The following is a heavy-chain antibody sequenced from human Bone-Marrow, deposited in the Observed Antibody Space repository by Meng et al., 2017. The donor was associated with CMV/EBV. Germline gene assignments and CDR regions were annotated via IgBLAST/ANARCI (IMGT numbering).Heavy chain of an antibody. J-gene: IGHJ5*02. CDR1: GYTFTDDY. Sequence: ASVKVSCKAFGYTFTDDYIHWVRQAPGQGLEWIGWINPKSGDTGFAEQFQGRVTGTRDTSISTVFMDLSRLRSDDTAVYYCAREVTSSLRGLDPWGQGTLVTFSS. CDR2: INPKSGDT. V-gene: IGHV1-2*02. CDR3: AREVTSSLRGLDP. D-gene: IGHD2/OR15-2a*01.